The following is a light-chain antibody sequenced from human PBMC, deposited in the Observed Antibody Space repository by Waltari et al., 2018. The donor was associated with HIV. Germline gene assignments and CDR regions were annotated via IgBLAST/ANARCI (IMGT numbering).Light chain of an antibody. Sequence: ELTQPPSVSAAPGQKVTISCSGSSSNIGNNYVSWYQQLPGTAPKLLIYDNNKRPSGIPDRCAGSKSGTSATLGVTGLQTGDEADYYCGTWDSSLSAWVFGGGTKLTVL. V-gene: IGLV1-51*01. J-gene: IGLJ3*02. CDR3: GTWDSSLSAWV. CDR1: SSNIGNNY. CDR2: DNN.